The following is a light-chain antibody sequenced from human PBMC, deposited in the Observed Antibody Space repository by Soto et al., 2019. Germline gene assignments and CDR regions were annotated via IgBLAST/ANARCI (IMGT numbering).Light chain of an antibody. CDR1: SSNIGSST. J-gene: IGLJ2*01. V-gene: IGLV1-44*01. Sequence: QSVLTQPPSTSGTPGHRVTISCSGTSSNIGSSTVNWYQQLPGTAPKLLIYGNDQRPSGVPDRFSGSKSGTSVFLAISGLQSEDEADYYCTAWDDSLSAVVFGGGTQLTVL. CDR2: GND. CDR3: TAWDDSLSAVV.